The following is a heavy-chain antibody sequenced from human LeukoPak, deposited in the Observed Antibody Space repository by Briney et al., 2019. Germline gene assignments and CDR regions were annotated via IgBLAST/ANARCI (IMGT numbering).Heavy chain of an antibody. CDR2: IYYSGST. CDR1: GGSISSYF. Sequence: SETLSLTCTVSGGSISSYFWTWIRQPPGKGLEWIGYIYYSGSTNHNPSLKSRVTISVDTSKNQFSLKLSSVTAADTAVYYCASGTPTVTSLGYRGQGTLVTVSS. D-gene: IGHD4-17*01. V-gene: IGHV4-59*01. J-gene: IGHJ4*02. CDR3: ASGTPTVTSLGY.